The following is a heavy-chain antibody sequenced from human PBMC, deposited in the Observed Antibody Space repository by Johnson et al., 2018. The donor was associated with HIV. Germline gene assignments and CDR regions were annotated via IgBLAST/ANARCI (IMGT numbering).Heavy chain of an antibody. J-gene: IGHJ3*02. CDR2: LSGSGGST. CDR1: GFTFSSYA. D-gene: IGHD5-18*01. CDR3: ARAPGYSRAFDI. V-gene: IGHV3-23*04. Sequence: VQLVESGGGLVQPGGSLRLSCAAPGFTFSSYAMSWVRQAPGKGLEWVSALSGSGGSTYYAGSVRGRFTISRDNSKNTLSLLMNSLRVEDTAVYYCARAPGYSRAFDIWGQGTMVTVSS.